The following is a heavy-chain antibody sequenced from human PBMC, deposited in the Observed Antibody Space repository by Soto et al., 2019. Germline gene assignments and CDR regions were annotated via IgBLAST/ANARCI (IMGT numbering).Heavy chain of an antibody. Sequence: QVQLQESGPGLVKPSQTLSLTCTVSGGSISSGGYYWRWIRQHPGKGLEWVGYINYSGSTYYNPSLKSRVTISVETSKNQFSLKLSSVTAADTAVYYCARDLGGRQPYYFDYWGQGTLVTVSS. J-gene: IGHJ4*02. CDR1: GGSISSGGYY. D-gene: IGHD2-15*01. V-gene: IGHV4-31*03. CDR2: INYSGST. CDR3: ARDLGGRQPYYFDY.